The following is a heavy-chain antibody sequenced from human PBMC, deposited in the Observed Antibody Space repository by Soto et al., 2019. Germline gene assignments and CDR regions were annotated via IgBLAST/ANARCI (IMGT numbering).Heavy chain of an antibody. J-gene: IGHJ5*02. CDR1: GFSLSTTGVG. CDR2: IYWDDDK. CDR3: AHRLPHYGLGRQRGNCFDP. D-gene: IGHD3-10*01. Sequence: QITLKESGPTLVRPTQTLTLTCTFSGFSLSTTGVGVGWIRQPPGKALEWLALIYWDDDKRYSPSLKSRLTIPKYTSKNEVILTMTNMDPVDTARYYCAHRLPHYGLGRQRGNCFDPWGQGTLVTVSS. V-gene: IGHV2-5*02.